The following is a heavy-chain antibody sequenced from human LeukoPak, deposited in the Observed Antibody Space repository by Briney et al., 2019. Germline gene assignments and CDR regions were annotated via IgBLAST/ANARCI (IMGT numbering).Heavy chain of an antibody. CDR2: IIPVVGVI. V-gene: IGHV1-69*04. J-gene: IGHJ4*02. CDR1: GGTFSTYS. CDR3: ARVLY. Sequence: ASVKVSCKASGGTFSTYSISWVRQAPGQGLEWMGRIIPVVGVINYAQTFQGRVTISAGKATNTAYMELTNLTSDDTAIYYCARVLYWGQGTLVTVSS.